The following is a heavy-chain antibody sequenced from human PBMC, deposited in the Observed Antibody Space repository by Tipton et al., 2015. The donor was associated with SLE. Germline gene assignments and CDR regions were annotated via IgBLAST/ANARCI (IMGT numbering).Heavy chain of an antibody. CDR3: ARDRTGYGMDV. Sequence: LRLSCAVYGGSFSGYYWSWIRQPPGKGLEWIGEMNHSGSTNYNPSLKSRVTISVDTSKNQFSLKLSSVTAADTAVYYCARDRTGYGMDVWGQGTTVIVSS. V-gene: IGHV4-34*01. D-gene: IGHD1-14*01. CDR2: MNHSGST. CDR1: GGSFSGYY. J-gene: IGHJ6*02.